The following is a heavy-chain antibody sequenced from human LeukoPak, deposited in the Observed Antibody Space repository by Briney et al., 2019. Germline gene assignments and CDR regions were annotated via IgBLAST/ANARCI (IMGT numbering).Heavy chain of an antibody. V-gene: IGHV3-48*03. CDR2: IGTSGGII. CDR3: ARVHYYYNSGRYYGMDV. Sequence: GGSLRLSCAASGFTFSSYAMNWVRQAPGKGLEWVSYIGTSGGIISYADSVKGRFTISRDNAKNSLYLQMSSLRAEDTALYYCARVHYYYNSGRYYGMDVWGQGTTVTVSS. J-gene: IGHJ6*02. D-gene: IGHD3-10*01. CDR1: GFTFSSYA.